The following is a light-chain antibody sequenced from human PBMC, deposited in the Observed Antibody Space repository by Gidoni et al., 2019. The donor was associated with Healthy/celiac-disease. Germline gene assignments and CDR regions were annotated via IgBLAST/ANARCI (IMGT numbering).Light chain of an antibody. CDR1: QSISSY. Sequence: DIQMTQSPSSLSASVGDRVTITCRASQSISSYLNWYQQKPGKAPKLLINAASSLQSGVPSRFSGSGSGTDFTLTISSLQPEDFATYYCQQSYSTPFTFXPXTKVDIK. CDR3: QQSYSTPFT. J-gene: IGKJ3*01. V-gene: IGKV1-39*01. CDR2: AAS.